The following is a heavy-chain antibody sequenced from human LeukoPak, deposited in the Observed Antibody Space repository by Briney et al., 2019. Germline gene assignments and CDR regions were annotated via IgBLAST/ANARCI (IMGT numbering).Heavy chain of an antibody. CDR2: IIPTFGTA. D-gene: IGHD3-10*01. CDR1: GGTFSSYA. V-gene: IGHV1-69*13. CDR3: ARDEPGYGEFLLY. J-gene: IGHJ4*02. Sequence: ASVKVSCKASGGTFSSYAISWVRQAPGQGLEWMGGIIPTFGTANYAQKFQGRVTITADESTSTAYMELSSLRSEDTAVYYCARDEPGYGEFLLYWGQGTLVTVSS.